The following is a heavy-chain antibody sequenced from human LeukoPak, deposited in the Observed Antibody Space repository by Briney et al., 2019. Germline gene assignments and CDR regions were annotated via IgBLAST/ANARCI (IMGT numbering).Heavy chain of an antibody. J-gene: IGHJ4*02. V-gene: IGHV3-66*01. CDR1: GFTVTGNY. Sequence: GGSLRLSCAASGFTVTGNYMSWVRQAPGKGLEWVSIIYSDGGTKYTDSVKGRFTISRDNSKNTLYLQVNSLRAEDTAWYYCAKDLGFRGIAMVNDYWGQGTLVTVS. CDR2: IYSDGGT. CDR3: AKDLGFRGIAMVNDY. D-gene: IGHD3-10*01.